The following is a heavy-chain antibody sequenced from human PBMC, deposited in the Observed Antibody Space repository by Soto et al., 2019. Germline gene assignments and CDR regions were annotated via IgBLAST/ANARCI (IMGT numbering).Heavy chain of an antibody. D-gene: IGHD6-13*01. V-gene: IGHV4-39*01. CDR3: ASRVQQLVSNYYYYYGMDV. Sequence: SQTLPLTGTVSSGSVTSIGYYWGWLRQPPGQGLEWIGRIYYNGNTCSNPSVKSRATISIDTSKNQFSLKLSSGIAADTAVYYCASRVQQLVSNYYYYYGMDVWGQGTTVT. CDR1: SGSVTSIGYY. J-gene: IGHJ6*02. CDR2: IYYNGNT.